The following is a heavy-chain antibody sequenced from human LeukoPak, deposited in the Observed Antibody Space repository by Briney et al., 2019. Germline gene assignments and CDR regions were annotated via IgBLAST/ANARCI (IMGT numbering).Heavy chain of an antibody. V-gene: IGHV3-7*01. CDR3: VAGDWGARDSFDL. CDR1: GFTFSICW. Sequence: GGTLTLSCAASGFTFSICWMSWVRQAPGKGLEGVANISQDGSQKFYVDSVKGRFTISRDNAKNSSFLQMSSLRAEDTSVYYCVAGDWGARDSFDLWGRGTMVTVSS. D-gene: IGHD2-21*02. CDR2: ISQDGSQK. J-gene: IGHJ3*01.